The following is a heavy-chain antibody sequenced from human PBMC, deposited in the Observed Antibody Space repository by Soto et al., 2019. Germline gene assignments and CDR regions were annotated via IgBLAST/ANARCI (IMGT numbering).Heavy chain of an antibody. CDR1: GYTFTSYD. J-gene: IGHJ6*02. CDR2: MNPNSGNT. Sequence: QVQLVQSGAEVKKPGASVKVSCKASGYTFTSYDINWVRQATGQGLEWMGWMNPNSGNTGYAQKFQGRVTMTRNTSISTSYMELSSMRSENTAVYYCARGDYCISTSCYPYYCGMDVWGQGATVTVSS. D-gene: IGHD2-2*01. CDR3: ARGDYCISTSCYPYYCGMDV. V-gene: IGHV1-8*01.